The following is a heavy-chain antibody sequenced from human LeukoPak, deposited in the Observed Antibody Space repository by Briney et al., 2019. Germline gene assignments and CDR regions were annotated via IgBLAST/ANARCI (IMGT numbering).Heavy chain of an antibody. J-gene: IGHJ4*02. CDR1: GGSLSGYY. Sequence: SETLSLTCAVYGGSLSGYYWSWIRQPPGKGLEWIGEINHSGSTNYNPSLKSRVTISVDTSKNQFSLKLSSVTAADTAVYYCARDGSYGPFDYWGQGTLVTVSS. V-gene: IGHV4-34*01. CDR3: ARDGSYGPFDY. D-gene: IGHD5-18*01. CDR2: INHSGST.